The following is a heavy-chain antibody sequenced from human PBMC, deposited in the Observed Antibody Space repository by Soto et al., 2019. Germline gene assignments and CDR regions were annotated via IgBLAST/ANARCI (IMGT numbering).Heavy chain of an antibody. D-gene: IGHD6-13*01. Sequence: QVQLVQSGAEVKKPGSSVKVSCKASGGTFSSYTISWVRQAPGQGLEWMGRIIPILGIANYAQKFQGSVTITADKSTSTAYMGLSSLRSEDTAVYYCARIAAAGGDYWGQGTLVTVSS. V-gene: IGHV1-69*02. CDR3: ARIAAAGGDY. CDR1: GGTFSSYT. J-gene: IGHJ4*02. CDR2: IIPILGIA.